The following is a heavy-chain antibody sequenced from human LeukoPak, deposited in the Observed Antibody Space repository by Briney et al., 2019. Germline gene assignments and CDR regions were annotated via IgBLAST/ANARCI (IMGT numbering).Heavy chain of an antibody. Sequence: PSETLSLTCAVYGGSFSVYYWSWIRQPPGKGLEWIGEINHSGSTNYNPSLKSRVTISVDTSKNQFSLKLSSVTAADTAVYYCARIPAALYFDPWGQGTLVTVSS. D-gene: IGHD2-2*01. CDR1: GGSFSVYY. CDR3: ARIPAALYFDP. J-gene: IGHJ5*02. CDR2: INHSGST. V-gene: IGHV4-34*01.